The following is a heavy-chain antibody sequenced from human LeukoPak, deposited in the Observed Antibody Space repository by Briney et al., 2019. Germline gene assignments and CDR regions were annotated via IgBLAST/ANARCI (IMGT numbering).Heavy chain of an antibody. CDR3: ARQAVAGYNWFDP. Sequence: GGSLRLSCAASGFTFTNYAMHWVRPAPDKGLGWVAIISSDGTSKSFADSVKGRFTNSRDNSKNIVYLEINSLRAEETAVYYCARQAVAGYNWFDPWGQGTLVTVSS. D-gene: IGHD6-19*01. J-gene: IGHJ5*02. CDR1: GFTFTNYA. V-gene: IGHV3-30-3*01. CDR2: ISSDGTSK.